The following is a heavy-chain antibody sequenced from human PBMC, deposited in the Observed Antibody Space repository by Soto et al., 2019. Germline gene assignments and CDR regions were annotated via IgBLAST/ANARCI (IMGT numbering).Heavy chain of an antibody. CDR2: MNPNSGNT. J-gene: IGHJ4*02. CDR3: ARDFFRPLHLGELSFLNY. D-gene: IGHD3-16*02. CDR1: GYTFTSYD. V-gene: IGHV1-8*01. Sequence: ASAKVSCKASGYTFTSYDINWVRQATGQGLEWMGWMNPNSGNTGYAQKFQGRVTMTRNTSISTAYMELSSLRSEDTAVYYCARDFFRPLHLGELSFLNYWGQGTLVTVSS.